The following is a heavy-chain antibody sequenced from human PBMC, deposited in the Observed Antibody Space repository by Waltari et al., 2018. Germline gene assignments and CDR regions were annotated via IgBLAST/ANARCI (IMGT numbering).Heavy chain of an antibody. V-gene: IGHV1-46*01. CDR1: EYTFTSSY. CDR3: ALDTGALWMDV. Sequence: QVQLVQSGAEVKKPGASVKISCKTSEYTFTSSYIHWVRQAPGQGLEWMGIINPRGGSTIYAQKFQGRVTMTRDTSTSTVYMELSSLRSEDTAVYYCALDTGALWMDVWGQGTTVTVSS. J-gene: IGHJ6*02. D-gene: IGHD2-21*01. CDR2: INPRGGST.